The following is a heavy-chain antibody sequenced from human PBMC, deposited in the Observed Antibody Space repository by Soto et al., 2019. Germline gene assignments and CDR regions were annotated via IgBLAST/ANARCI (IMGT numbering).Heavy chain of an antibody. CDR2: ISGSGGST. V-gene: IGHV3-23*01. Sequence: PGGSLRLSCAASGFTFSSYAMSWVRQAPGKGLEWVSAISGSGGSTYYADSVKGRFTISRDNSKNTLYLQMNSLRAEDTAVYYCARVGCSSSTSCYMINWSYMDVWGKGATVTVSS. CDR1: GFTFSSYA. D-gene: IGHD2-2*02. CDR3: ARVGCSSSTSCYMINWSYMDV. J-gene: IGHJ6*03.